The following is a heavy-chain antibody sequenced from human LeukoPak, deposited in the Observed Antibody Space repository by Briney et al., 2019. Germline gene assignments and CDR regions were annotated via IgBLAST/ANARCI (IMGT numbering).Heavy chain of an antibody. CDR1: GFAFSDYY. Sequence: GGSLRLSCAASGFAFSDYYMSWIRQAPGKGLEWVSYISSSGSTIYYADSVKGRFTISRDNSKNTLYLQMNSLRAEDTAVYYCANFRVGATGDAWGQGTLVTVSS. V-gene: IGHV3-11*01. J-gene: IGHJ5*02. D-gene: IGHD1-26*01. CDR2: ISSSGSTI. CDR3: ANFRVGATGDA.